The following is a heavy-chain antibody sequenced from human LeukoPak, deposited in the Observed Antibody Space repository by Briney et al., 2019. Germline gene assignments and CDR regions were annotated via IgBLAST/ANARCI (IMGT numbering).Heavy chain of an antibody. CDR2: INHSGST. D-gene: IGHD2-2*01. CDR1: GGSFSGYY. J-gene: IGHJ4*02. Sequence: SETLSLTCAVYGGSFSGYYWSWIRQPPGKGLEWIGEINHSGSTNYNPSLKSRVTISVDTPKNQFSLKLTSVTPANTAVYYCARASVGCSSTSCYSTQFDYWGQGTLVTVSS. CDR3: ARASVGCSSTSCYSTQFDY. V-gene: IGHV4-34*01.